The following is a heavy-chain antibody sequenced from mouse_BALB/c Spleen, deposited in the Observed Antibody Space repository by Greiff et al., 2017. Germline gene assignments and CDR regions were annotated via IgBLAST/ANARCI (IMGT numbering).Heavy chain of an antibody. V-gene: IGHV1-4*02. CDR2: INPSSGYT. CDR1: GYTFTSYT. CDR3: AREDYGSSYDYAMDY. J-gene: IGHJ4*01. D-gene: IGHD1-1*01. Sequence: VKLQESAAELARPGASVKMSCKASGYTFTSYTMHWVKQRPGQGLEWIGYINPSSGYTEYNQKFKDKTTLTADKSSSTAYMQLSSLTSEDSAVYYCAREDYGSSYDYAMDYWGQGTSVTVSS.